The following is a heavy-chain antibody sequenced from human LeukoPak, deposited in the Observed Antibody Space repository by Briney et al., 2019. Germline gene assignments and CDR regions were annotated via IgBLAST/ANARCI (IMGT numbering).Heavy chain of an antibody. CDR1: GNSISSYS. D-gene: IGHD2-21*01. Sequence: SETLSLTCTVSGNSISSYSWSWVRQPAGKGLEWIGRIYASGYTDYDPSLRSRVTMSVDTSKNQFSLKLTSVTAADTSVFFCARNHIVTGTYFDSWGPGTLVTASS. CDR2: IYASGYT. J-gene: IGHJ4*02. V-gene: IGHV4-4*07. CDR3: ARNHIVTGTYFDS.